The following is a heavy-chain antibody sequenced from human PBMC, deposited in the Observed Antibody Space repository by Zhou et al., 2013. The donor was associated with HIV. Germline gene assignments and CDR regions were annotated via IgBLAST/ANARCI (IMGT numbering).Heavy chain of an antibody. CDR1: ESIFFSYA. J-gene: IGHJ6*03. CDR3: ARGYCSGGTCYSGYYYYYMDV. D-gene: IGHD2-15*01. CDR2: IIPFFGNP. V-gene: IGHV1-69*04. Sequence: QVQLVQSGAEVRKPGSSVRVSCRPSESIFFSYAITWVRQAPGQGLEWMGRIIPFFGNPNYAQKFQGRVTVTADKSTSTAYMELSSLRSEDTAVYYCARGYCSGGTCYSGYYYYYMDVWGKGTTVTVSS.